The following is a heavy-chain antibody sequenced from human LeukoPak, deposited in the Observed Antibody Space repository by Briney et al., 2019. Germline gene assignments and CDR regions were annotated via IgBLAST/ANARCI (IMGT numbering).Heavy chain of an antibody. CDR1: GGSISSGDYY. CDR2: IYYSGST. D-gene: IGHD2-15*01. J-gene: IGHJ6*02. V-gene: IGHV4-30-4*01. CDR3: AREDCSGGSCYPNYYYGMDV. Sequence: PSETLSLTCTVSGGSISSGDYYWSWIRQPPGKGLEWIGYIYYSGSTYYNPSPKSRVTISVDTSKNQFSLKLSSVTAADTAVYYCAREDCSGGSCYPNYYYGMDVWGQGTTVTVSS.